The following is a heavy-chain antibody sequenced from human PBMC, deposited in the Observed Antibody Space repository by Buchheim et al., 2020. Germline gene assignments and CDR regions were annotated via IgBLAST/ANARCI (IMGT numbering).Heavy chain of an antibody. J-gene: IGHJ5*01. Sequence: QVQLQESGPGLVKPSGTLSLTCAVSGGSITSSHWWTWVRQPPGKGLEWIGEIYHTGSTNYRPSLASRVTILVDRSKNKLSLTLRSVTAADTGFYYCARDPSSSATFDSWGQGTL. D-gene: IGHD2-2*01. CDR2: IYHTGST. CDR3: ARDPSSSATFDS. CDR1: GGSITSSHW. V-gene: IGHV4-4*02.